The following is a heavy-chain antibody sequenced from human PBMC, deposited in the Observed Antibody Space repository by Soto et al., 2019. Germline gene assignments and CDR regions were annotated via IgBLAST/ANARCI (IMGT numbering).Heavy chain of an antibody. CDR2: IIPIFGTA. D-gene: IGHD6-6*01. CDR1: GGTFSSYA. CDR3: ACPRYSSSSEYYFDY. J-gene: IGHJ4*02. Sequence: QVQLVQSGAEVKKPGSSVKVSCKASGGTFSSYAISWVRQAPGQGLEWMGGIIPIFGTANYAHKFQGRFTITADESTSTAYMELSSLRSEDTAVYYCACPRYSSSSEYYFDYWGQGPLVTVSS. V-gene: IGHV1-69*01.